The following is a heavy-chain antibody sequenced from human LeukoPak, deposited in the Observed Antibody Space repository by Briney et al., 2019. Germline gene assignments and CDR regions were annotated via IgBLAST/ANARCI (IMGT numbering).Heavy chain of an antibody. CDR1: GFTFITYA. CDR3: ARGGSSASAPYY. J-gene: IGHJ4*02. CDR2: ITGSGGTT. V-gene: IGHV3-23*01. D-gene: IGHD2-21*01. Sequence: GGSLRLSCSASGFTFITYAMSWVRQAPGKGLEWVSAITGSGGTTYYADSVKGRFTSSRDNSKNTLFLQMNSLRAEDTAVYYRARGGSSASAPYYWGQGTLVTVSS.